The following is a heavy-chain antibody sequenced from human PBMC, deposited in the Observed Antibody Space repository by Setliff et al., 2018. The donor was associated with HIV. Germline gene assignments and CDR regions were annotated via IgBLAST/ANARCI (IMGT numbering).Heavy chain of an antibody. D-gene: IGHD4-17*01. V-gene: IGHV4-61*09. J-gene: IGHJ5*02. CDR1: GGSISSSTDY. CDR3: ARDYGDFNWLDP. Sequence: SETLSLTCTVSGGSISSSTDYWGWIRQPAGKGLEWIGQIYISGRTIYNPSLKSRVTLSVDRTKNQFSLRLTSVTAADTAMYYCARDYGDFNWLDPWGPGTLVTVSS. CDR2: IYISGRT.